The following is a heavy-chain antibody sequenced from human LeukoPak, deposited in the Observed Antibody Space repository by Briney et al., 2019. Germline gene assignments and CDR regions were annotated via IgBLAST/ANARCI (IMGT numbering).Heavy chain of an antibody. CDR2: IIPIFGTA. CDR3: ARDRVRGELPDEYFQH. J-gene: IGHJ1*01. CDR1: GGTFSSYA. V-gene: IGHV1-69*13. D-gene: IGHD1-26*01. Sequence: ASVKVSCRASGGTFSSYAISWVRQAPGQGLEWMGGIIPIFGTANYAQKFQGRVTITADESTSTAYMELSGLRSEDTAVYYCARDRVRGELPDEYFQHWGQGTLVTVSS.